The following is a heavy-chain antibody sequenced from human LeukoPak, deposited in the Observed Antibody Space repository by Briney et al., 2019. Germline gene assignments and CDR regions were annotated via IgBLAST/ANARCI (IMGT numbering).Heavy chain of an antibody. CDR3: TSPPHITAAAGGY. Sequence: PGGSLRLSCAASGFTFSNYGMQWVRQAPGKGLEWVAFIRYDGGNKYYADSVKGRFTISRDNAKSTLYLQMNSLRADDTAVYYCTSPPHITAAAGGYWGQGTLVTVSS. D-gene: IGHD6-13*01. J-gene: IGHJ4*02. CDR1: GFTFSNYG. CDR2: IRYDGGNK. V-gene: IGHV3-30*02.